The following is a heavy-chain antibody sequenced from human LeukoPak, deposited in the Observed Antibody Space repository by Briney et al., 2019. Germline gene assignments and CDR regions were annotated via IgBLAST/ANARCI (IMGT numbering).Heavy chain of an antibody. V-gene: IGHV3-66*01. CDR1: GFTVSSNH. CDR3: ARDRGSGWYDY. Sequence: PGGSLRLSCAASGFTVSSNHMSWVRQAPGKGLEWVSMIYIDGNTYYADSVKGRFTISRDNPKNTLYLQMRSLRAEDTAVYYCARDRGSGWYDYWGQGTLVTVSS. D-gene: IGHD6-19*01. J-gene: IGHJ4*02. CDR2: IYIDGNT.